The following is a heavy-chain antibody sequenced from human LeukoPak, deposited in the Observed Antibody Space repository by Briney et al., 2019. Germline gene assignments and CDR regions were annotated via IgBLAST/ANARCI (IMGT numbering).Heavy chain of an antibody. CDR2: IYYSGNT. Sequence: SETLSLTCTVSGGSISSYCWSWIRQPPGKGLEWIGYIYYSGNTNYNPSLKSRVTISVDTSKNQFSLKLSSVTAADTAVYYCARDSSGWYHWFDPWGQGILVTVSS. J-gene: IGHJ5*02. V-gene: IGHV4-59*01. CDR3: ARDSSGWYHWFDP. CDR1: GGSISSYC. D-gene: IGHD6-19*01.